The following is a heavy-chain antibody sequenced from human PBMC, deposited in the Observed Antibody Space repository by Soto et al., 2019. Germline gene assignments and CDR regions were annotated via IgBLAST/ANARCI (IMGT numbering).Heavy chain of an antibody. CDR3: ARKRGLSFSNYVLHFDY. V-gene: IGHV4-34*01. CDR2: INHSGST. D-gene: IGHD4-4*01. CDR1: GGSFSGYY. Sequence: SETLSLTCAVYGGSFSGYYWSWIRQPPGKGLEWIGEINHSGSTNYNPSLKSRVTISVDTSKNQFSLKLSSVTAADTAVYYCARKRGLSFSNYVLHFDYWGQGTLVTVSS. J-gene: IGHJ4*02.